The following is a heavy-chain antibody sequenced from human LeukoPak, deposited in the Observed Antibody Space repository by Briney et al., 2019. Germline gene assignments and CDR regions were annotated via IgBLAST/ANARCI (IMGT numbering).Heavy chain of an antibody. J-gene: IGHJ4*02. CDR1: GFTFSSYE. V-gene: IGHV3-48*03. CDR3: ASHTVTTVY. D-gene: IGHD4-17*01. Sequence: GGSLRLSCAASGFTFSSYEMNWVRQAPGKGLEWVSYISSSGSTIYYADSVKGRFTISRDNAKNTLYLQMNSLRAEDTAVYYCASHTVTTVYWGQGTLVTVSS. CDR2: ISSSGSTI.